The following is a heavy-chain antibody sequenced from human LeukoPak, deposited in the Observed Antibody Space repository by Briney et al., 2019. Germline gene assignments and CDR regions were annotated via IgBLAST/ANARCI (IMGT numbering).Heavy chain of an antibody. V-gene: IGHV4-30-4*01. CDR1: GGSISSVNYY. J-gene: IGHJ3*02. CDR2: IYYSGST. Sequence: TPTLTCTVSGGSISSVNYYWSWIRQPPEKGLEWIGYIYYSGSTYYDPSHKSRVMISVDASKNQFSLKLSSVTAADTAVYHCARLGIDYDILTGYIPDAFDIWGQGTMVTVSS. D-gene: IGHD3-9*01. CDR3: ARLGIDYDILTGYIPDAFDI.